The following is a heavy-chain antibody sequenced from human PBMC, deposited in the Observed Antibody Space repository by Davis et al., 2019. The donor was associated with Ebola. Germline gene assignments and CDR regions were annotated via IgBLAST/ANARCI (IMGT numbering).Heavy chain of an antibody. V-gene: IGHV4-61*01. CDR1: GCPAISGSYS. CDR2: IYYSAST. Sequence: MPSEPLSSTCTLPGCPAISGSYSWSWTRQPTGKGLEWIGYIYYSASTNYNPSLKSRVTISVDTSKNQFSLKLSSVTAADTAVYYCARGLGGYSGYRFDYWGQGTLVTVSS. D-gene: IGHD5-12*01. J-gene: IGHJ4*02. CDR3: ARGLGGYSGYRFDY.